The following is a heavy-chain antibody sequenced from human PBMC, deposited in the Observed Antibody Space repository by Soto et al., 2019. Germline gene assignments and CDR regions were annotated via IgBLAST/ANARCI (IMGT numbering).Heavy chain of an antibody. J-gene: IGHJ4*02. D-gene: IGHD1-26*01. V-gene: IGHV3-30-3*01. CDR2: ISYDGSNK. CDR1: GFTFSSYA. Sequence: QVQLVESGGGVVQPGRSLRLSCAASGFTFSSYAMHCVRQAPGKGLEWVAVISYDGSNKYYADSVKSRFTISRDNSKNTLYLQMNSLRAEDTAVYYCARDKIYGSYLLDYWGQGTLVTVSS. CDR3: ARDKIYGSYLLDY.